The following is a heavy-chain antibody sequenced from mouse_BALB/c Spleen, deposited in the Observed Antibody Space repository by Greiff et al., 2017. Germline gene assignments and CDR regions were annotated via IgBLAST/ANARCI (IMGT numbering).Heavy chain of an antibody. CDR2: IDPANGNT. J-gene: IGHJ4*01. CDR3: APMITKTYAMDY. D-gene: IGHD2-4*01. V-gene: IGHV14-3*02. CDR1: GFNIKDTY. Sequence: EVKLMESGAELVKPGASVKLSCTASGFNIKDTYMHWVKQRPEQGLEWIGRIDPANGNTKYDPKFQGKATITADTSSNTAYLQLSSLTSEDTAVYYCAPMITKTYAMDYWGQGTSVTVSS.